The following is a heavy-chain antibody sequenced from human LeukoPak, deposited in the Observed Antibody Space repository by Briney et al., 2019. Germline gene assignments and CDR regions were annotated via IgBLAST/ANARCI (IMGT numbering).Heavy chain of an antibody. CDR1: GGTFSSYA. CDR3: ARQDGVVVPAATRHYYYGMDV. Sequence: GASVKVSCKASGGTFSSYAISWVRQAPGQGLEWMGRIIPILGIANYAQKFQGRVTITADKSTSTAYMELSSLRSEDTAVYYCARQDGVVVPAATRHYYYGMDVWGQGTTVTISS. CDR2: IIPILGIA. V-gene: IGHV1-69*04. J-gene: IGHJ6*02. D-gene: IGHD2-2*01.